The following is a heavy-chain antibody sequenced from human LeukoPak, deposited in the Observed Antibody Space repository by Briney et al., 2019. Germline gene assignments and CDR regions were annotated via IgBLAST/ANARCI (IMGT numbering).Heavy chain of an antibody. CDR1: GFTFSSYG. V-gene: IGHV3-30*18. J-gene: IGHJ6*02. D-gene: IGHD6-13*01. CDR2: ISYDGSNK. Sequence: PGGSLRLSCAASGFTFSSYGMHWVRQAPGKGLEWVAVISYDGSNKYYADSVKGRFTISRDNSKNTLYLQMNSLRAEDTAVYYCAKDRYSSSWYLLPYYYYGMDVWGQGTTVTVSS. CDR3: AKDRYSSSWYLLPYYYYGMDV.